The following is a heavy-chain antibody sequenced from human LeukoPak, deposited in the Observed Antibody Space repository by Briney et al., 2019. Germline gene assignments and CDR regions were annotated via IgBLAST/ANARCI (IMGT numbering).Heavy chain of an antibody. Sequence: ASVKVSCKASGYTFTSYDINWVRQATGQALEWMGWMNPNSGNTGYAQKFQGRVTMTRNTSISTAYMELSSLRSEDTAVYYCARVINLREQWLAYWGQGTLVTVSS. CDR3: ARVINLREQWLAY. CDR2: MNPNSGNT. D-gene: IGHD6-19*01. CDR1: GYTFTSYD. V-gene: IGHV1-8*01. J-gene: IGHJ4*02.